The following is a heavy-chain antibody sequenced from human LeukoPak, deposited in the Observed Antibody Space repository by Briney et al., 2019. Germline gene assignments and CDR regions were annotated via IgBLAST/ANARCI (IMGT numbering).Heavy chain of an antibody. V-gene: IGHV1-18*01. CDR2: ISTYNGDT. CDR3: ARGIATAGIDY. J-gene: IGHJ4*02. Sequence: ASVKVSCKASGYTFTSYGVTWVRQAPGQGLEWMGWISTYNGDTNYEQKLQGRVTMTTDTSTATAYTDLRSLTSDDTAVYYCARGIATAGIDYWGQGTLVTVSS. CDR1: GYTFTSYG. D-gene: IGHD6-13*01.